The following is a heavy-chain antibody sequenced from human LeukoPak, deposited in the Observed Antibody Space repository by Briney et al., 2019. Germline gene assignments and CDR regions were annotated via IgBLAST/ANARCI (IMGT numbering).Heavy chain of an antibody. CDR3: ARGDDDSITMID. CDR1: GFTFSTYW. CDR2: IKSDGSTT. J-gene: IGHJ4*02. D-gene: IGHD3-22*01. Sequence: GGSLRLSCAASGFTFSTYWMHWVRQGPGKGLVWVSRIKSDGSTTSYADSVKGRFTISRDNAKNTLYLQMNSLRAEDTAVYYCARGDDDSITMIDWGQGTLVTVS. V-gene: IGHV3-74*01.